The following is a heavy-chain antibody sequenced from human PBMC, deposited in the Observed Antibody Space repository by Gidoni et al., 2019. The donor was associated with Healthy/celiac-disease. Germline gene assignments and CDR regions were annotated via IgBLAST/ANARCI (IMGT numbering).Heavy chain of an antibody. Sequence: EVQLVESGGGLVQPGGSLRLSCAASGFTFSSYSLNWVRQAPGKGLEWVSYISSSSSTIYYADSVKGRFTISRENAKNSLYLQMNSLRAEDTAVYYCARDAVYDFWSGYPNWFDPWSQGTLVTVSS. J-gene: IGHJ5*02. V-gene: IGHV3-48*01. CDR2: ISSSSSTI. CDR3: ARDAVYDFWSGYPNWFDP. CDR1: GFTFSSYS. D-gene: IGHD3-3*01.